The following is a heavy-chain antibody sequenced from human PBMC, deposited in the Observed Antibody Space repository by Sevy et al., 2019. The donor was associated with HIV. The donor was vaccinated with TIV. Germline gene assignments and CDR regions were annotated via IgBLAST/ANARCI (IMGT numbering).Heavy chain of an antibody. D-gene: IGHD2-8*01. CDR1: GFTFGDYA. Sequence: GGSLRLSCTASGFTFGDYAMSWFRQAPGKGLEWVGFIRSKAYGGTTEYAASVKGRFTISTDDSKSIAYLQMNSLKTEDTAVYYCTRVAGYCTNGVCYSFDYWGQGTLVTVSS. CDR2: IRSKAYGGTT. CDR3: TRVAGYCTNGVCYSFDY. J-gene: IGHJ4*02. V-gene: IGHV3-49*03.